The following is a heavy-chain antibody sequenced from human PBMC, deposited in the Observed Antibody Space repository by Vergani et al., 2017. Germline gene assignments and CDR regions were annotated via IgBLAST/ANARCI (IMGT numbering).Heavy chain of an antibody. CDR2: MNPNSGNT. CDR3: ARRYGGSDRQNNGYYYMHV. Sequence: QVQLVQSGAEVKKPGASVKVSCKASGYTFTSYDINWVRQATGQGLEWMGWMNPNSGNTGYAQKFQGRVTMTRNTSISTAYMELSSLRSEDTAVYYCARRYGGSDRQNNGYYYMHVWGKGTTVTVSS. D-gene: IGHD5-12*01. J-gene: IGHJ6*03. CDR1: GYTFTSYD. V-gene: IGHV1-8*01.